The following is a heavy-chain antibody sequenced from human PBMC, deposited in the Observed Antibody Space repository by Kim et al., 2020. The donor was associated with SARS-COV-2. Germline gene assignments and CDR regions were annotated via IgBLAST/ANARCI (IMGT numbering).Heavy chain of an antibody. V-gene: IGHV4-61*01. CDR1: GGSVSSGSYY. CDR3: ARHGAAMVGYYYYGMDV. J-gene: IGHJ6*02. D-gene: IGHD2-2*01. Sequence: SETLSLTCTVSGGSVSSGSYYWSWIRQPPGKGLEWIGYIYYSGSTNYNPSLKSRVTISVDTSKNQFSLKLSSVTAADTAVYYCARHGAAMVGYYYYGMDVWGQGTTVTVSS. CDR2: IYYSGST.